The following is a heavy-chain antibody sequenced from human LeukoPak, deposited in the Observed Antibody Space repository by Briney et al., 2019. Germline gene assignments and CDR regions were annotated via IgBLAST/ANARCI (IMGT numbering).Heavy chain of an antibody. CDR1: GGSISSYY. CDR2: IYYSGST. D-gene: IGHD3-10*01. Sequence: PSETLSLTCTASGGSISSYYWSWIRQPPGKGLEWIGYIYYSGSTNYNPSLKSRVTISVDTSKNQFSLKLSSVTAADTAVYYCARDGPSYYGSGSYLGWFDPWGQGTLVTVSS. CDR3: ARDGPSYYGSGSYLGWFDP. J-gene: IGHJ5*02. V-gene: IGHV4-59*01.